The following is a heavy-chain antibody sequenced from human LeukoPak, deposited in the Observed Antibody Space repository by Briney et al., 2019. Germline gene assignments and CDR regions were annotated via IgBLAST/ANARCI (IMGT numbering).Heavy chain of an antibody. CDR1: GYTFTGYF. CDR2: INPNSGGT. V-gene: IGHV1-2*06. D-gene: IGHD4-17*01. J-gene: IGHJ4*02. CDR3: ARVLTTTVNNFDY. Sequence: GASVTVSCKASGYTFTGYFLHWVRQAPGQGLEWMGRINPNSGGTDYSQKFQDRVTMTRDTSTSTAYMELSRLTSDDTAVYYCARVLTTTVNNFDYWGQGTLVTVSS.